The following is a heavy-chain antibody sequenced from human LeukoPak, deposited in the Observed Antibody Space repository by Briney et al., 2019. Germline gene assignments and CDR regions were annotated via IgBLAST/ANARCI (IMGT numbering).Heavy chain of an antibody. CDR1: GGSISSSSYY. CDR3: ARGRGGSYGYSRWFDP. V-gene: IGHV4-39*07. D-gene: IGHD5-18*01. J-gene: IGHJ5*02. CDR2: IYYSGST. Sequence: PSETLSLTCTVSGGSISSSSYYWGWIRQPPGKGLEWIGSIYYSGSTYYNPSLKSRVTISVDKSKNQFSLKLSSVTAADTAVYYCARGRGGSYGYSRWFDPWGQGTLVTVSS.